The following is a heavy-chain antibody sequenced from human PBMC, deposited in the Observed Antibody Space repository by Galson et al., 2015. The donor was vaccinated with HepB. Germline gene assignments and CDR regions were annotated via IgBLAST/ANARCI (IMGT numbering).Heavy chain of an antibody. Sequence: QSGAEVKKPGESLRISCKGSGYSFTSYWISWVRQMPGKGLERMGRIDPSDSYTNYSPSFQGHVTISADKSISTAYLQWSSLKASDTAMYYCARLSYYYDSSGYYTPVDYWGQGTLVTVSS. J-gene: IGHJ4*02. CDR1: GYSFTSYW. CDR2: IDPSDSYT. V-gene: IGHV5-10-1*01. CDR3: ARLSYYYDSSGYYTPVDY. D-gene: IGHD3-22*01.